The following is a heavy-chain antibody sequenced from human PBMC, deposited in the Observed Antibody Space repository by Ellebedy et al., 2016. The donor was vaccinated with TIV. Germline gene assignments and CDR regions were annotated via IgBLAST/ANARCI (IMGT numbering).Heavy chain of an antibody. CDR1: GYTFTSYA. CDR2: INAGNGNT. J-gene: IGHJ4*02. D-gene: IGHD1-26*01. Sequence: ASVKVSXXASGYTFTSYAMHWVRQAPGQRLEWMGWINAGNGNTKYSQKFQGRVTITRDTSASTAYMELSSLRSEDTAVYYCARAAGATMVGDYWGQGTLVTVSS. CDR3: ARAAGATMVGDY. V-gene: IGHV1-3*01.